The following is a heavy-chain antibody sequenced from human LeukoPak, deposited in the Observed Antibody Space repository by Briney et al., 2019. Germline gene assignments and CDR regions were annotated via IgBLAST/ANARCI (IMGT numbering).Heavy chain of an antibody. Sequence: GESLNISCKGSGYTFTDYWIGWVRQTPGKGLEWMGIIYPGDSDTRYSPSFQGQVTISADKSITTAYLQWSSLKASDTAMYYCARPGYSGRSDDFDIWGKGTMVTVSS. CDR3: ARPGYSGRSDDFDI. D-gene: IGHD1-26*01. J-gene: IGHJ3*02. CDR1: GYTFTDYW. CDR2: IYPGDSDT. V-gene: IGHV5-51*01.